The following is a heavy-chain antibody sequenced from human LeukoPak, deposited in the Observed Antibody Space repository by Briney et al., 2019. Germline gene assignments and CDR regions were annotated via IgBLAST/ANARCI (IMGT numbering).Heavy chain of an antibody. J-gene: IGHJ5*02. CDR2: INHSGST. D-gene: IGHD3-3*01. CDR3: ARQGEWLEHPWFDP. Sequence: SETLSLTCAVYGGSFSGYYWSWIRQPPGKGLEWIGEINHSGSTNYNPSLKSRVTISVDTSKNQFSLKLSSVTAADTAVYYCARQGEWLEHPWFDPWGQGTLVTVSS. CDR1: GGSFSGYY. V-gene: IGHV4-34*01.